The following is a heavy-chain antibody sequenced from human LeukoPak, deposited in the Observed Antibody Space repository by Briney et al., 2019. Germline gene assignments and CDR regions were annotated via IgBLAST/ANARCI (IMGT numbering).Heavy chain of an antibody. CDR2: IDIDGTGT. CDR1: GFTFTTYW. J-gene: IGHJ4*02. V-gene: IGHV3-74*01. Sequence: GGPLRLSCAASGFTFTTYWMHWVGQPPGKGLVWVSRIDIDGTGTSYAESVKGRFTISRDNAKNTVSLQMNSLKAEDTAVYYCGTVFDHWGPGILVTVSS. CDR3: GTVFDH.